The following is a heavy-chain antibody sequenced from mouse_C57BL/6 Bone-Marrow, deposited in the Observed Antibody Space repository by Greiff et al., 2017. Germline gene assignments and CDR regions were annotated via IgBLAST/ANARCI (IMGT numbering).Heavy chain of an antibody. CDR3: VRRDYYGSSYYDY. CDR1: GYTFTSYW. J-gene: IGHJ2*01. CDR2: IDPSDSET. V-gene: IGHV1-52*01. Sequence: QVQLQQSGAELVRPGSSVKLSCKASGYTFTSYWMHWVKQRPIQGLEWIGNIDPSDSETHYNQKFKDKATLTVDKSSSTAYMQLSSLTSEDSAVYYSVRRDYYGSSYYDYWGQGTTLTVSS. D-gene: IGHD1-1*01.